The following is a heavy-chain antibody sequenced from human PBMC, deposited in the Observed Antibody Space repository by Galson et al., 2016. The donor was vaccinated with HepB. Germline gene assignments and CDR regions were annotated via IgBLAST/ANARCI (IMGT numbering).Heavy chain of an antibody. CDR1: GGSISSTGYY. CDR3: ARQHPNSGYHRNPRGAFDM. CDR2: FYYSGST. J-gene: IGHJ3*02. V-gene: IGHV4-39*01. D-gene: IGHD5-12*01. Sequence: ETLSLTCTVSGGSISSTGYYWGWIRQPPGKGLEWIGSFYYSGSTYYNPSLKSRVTISVDTSKNQFSLKLSSVTAADTAVYYCARQHPNSGYHRNPRGAFDMWGQGTMVTVSS.